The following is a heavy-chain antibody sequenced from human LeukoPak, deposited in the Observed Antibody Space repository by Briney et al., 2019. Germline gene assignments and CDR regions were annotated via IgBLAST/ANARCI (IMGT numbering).Heavy chain of an antibody. CDR3: ARGHSIFDY. J-gene: IGHJ4*02. CDR1: GFTFSSYT. Sequence: GGSLRLSCAASGFTFSSYTMNWVRQAPGKGLEWVSVIYSGGSTYYADSVKGRFTISRHNSKNTLYLQMNSLRAEDTAVYYCARGHSIFDYWGQGTLVTVSS. CDR2: IYSGGST. D-gene: IGHD3-3*02. V-gene: IGHV3-53*04.